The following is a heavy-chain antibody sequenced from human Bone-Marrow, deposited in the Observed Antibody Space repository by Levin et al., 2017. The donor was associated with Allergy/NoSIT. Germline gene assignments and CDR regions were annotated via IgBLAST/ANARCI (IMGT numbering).Heavy chain of an antibody. D-gene: IGHD2-21*01. J-gene: IGHJ6*02. CDR2: ISSSGSTI. V-gene: IGHV3-11*01. CDR1: GFTFSDYY. Sequence: PGGSLRLSCAASGFTFSDYYMSWIRQAPGKGLEWVSYISSSGSTIYYADSVKGRFTISRDNVKNSLYLQMNSLRAEDTAVYYCARGAPGVYCGGDCYYYGMDVWGQGTTVTVSS. CDR3: ARGAPGVYCGGDCYYYGMDV.